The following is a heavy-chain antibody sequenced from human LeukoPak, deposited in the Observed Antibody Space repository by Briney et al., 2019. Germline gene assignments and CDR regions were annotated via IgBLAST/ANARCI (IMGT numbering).Heavy chain of an antibody. D-gene: IGHD6-19*01. CDR2: TYYRSQWYT. Sequence: SQTLSLTCDISGDGVSSHNTAWNWIRQSPSRGLEWPGRTYYRSQWYTDYAVSVKSRLTVNPDTSKNQFSLQLNSVTPEDTAVYYCARGWYYFDYWGQGTLVTVSS. CDR1: GDGVSSHNTA. V-gene: IGHV6-1*01. J-gene: IGHJ4*02. CDR3: ARGWYYFDY.